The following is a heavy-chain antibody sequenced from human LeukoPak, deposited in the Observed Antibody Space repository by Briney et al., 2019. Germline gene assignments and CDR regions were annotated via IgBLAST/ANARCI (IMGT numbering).Heavy chain of an antibody. D-gene: IGHD6-13*01. J-gene: IGHJ3*02. CDR3: AKGRPHRGWASSWAHRKTGAFDI. Sequence: GGSPRLSCAASGFTFSSYAMSWVRQAPGKGLEWVSAISGSGGSTYYADSVKGRFTISRDNSKNTLYLQMNSLRAEDTAVYYCAKGRPHRGWASSWAHRKTGAFDIWGQGTMVTVSS. CDR2: ISGSGGST. CDR1: GFTFSSYA. V-gene: IGHV3-23*01.